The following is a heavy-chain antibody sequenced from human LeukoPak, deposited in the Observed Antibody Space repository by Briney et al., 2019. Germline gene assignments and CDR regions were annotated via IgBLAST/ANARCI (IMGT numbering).Heavy chain of an antibody. D-gene: IGHD3-16*01. Sequence: ASVKVSCKASGYTFTSYGISWVRQAPGQGLEWMGWISAYNGNTNYAQKLQGRVTMTTDTSTSTAYMELRSLRSDDTAVYYCARDKGTYYDYVWGSYTLWGQGTLVTVSS. J-gene: IGHJ4*02. CDR2: ISAYNGNT. CDR1: GYTFTSYG. CDR3: ARDKGTYYDYVWGSYTL. V-gene: IGHV1-18*01.